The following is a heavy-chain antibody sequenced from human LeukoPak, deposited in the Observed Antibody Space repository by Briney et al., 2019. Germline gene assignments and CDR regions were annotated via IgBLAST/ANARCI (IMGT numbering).Heavy chain of an antibody. Sequence: TLSLTCAVSGGSISSGGYSWSWIRQPPGKGLEWIGYIYHSGSTYYNPSLKSRVTISVDRSKDQFSLKLSSVTAADMAVYYCARGTIFGVVSHFDYWGQGTLVTVSS. CDR1: GGSISSGGYS. CDR2: IYHSGST. V-gene: IGHV4-30-2*01. CDR3: ARGTIFGVVSHFDY. J-gene: IGHJ4*02. D-gene: IGHD3-3*01.